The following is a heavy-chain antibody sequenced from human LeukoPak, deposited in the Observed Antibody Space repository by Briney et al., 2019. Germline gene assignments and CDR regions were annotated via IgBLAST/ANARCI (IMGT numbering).Heavy chain of an antibody. Sequence: SETLSLTCTVSGGSISSYYWSWIRRPPGKGLEWIGYIYYSGSTNYNPSLKSRVTISVDTSKNQFSLKLSSVTAADTAVYYCASPLCSGGSCYFHYWGQGTLVTVSS. CDR2: IYYSGST. J-gene: IGHJ4*02. CDR3: ASPLCSGGSCYFHY. V-gene: IGHV4-59*08. D-gene: IGHD2-15*01. CDR1: GGSISSYY.